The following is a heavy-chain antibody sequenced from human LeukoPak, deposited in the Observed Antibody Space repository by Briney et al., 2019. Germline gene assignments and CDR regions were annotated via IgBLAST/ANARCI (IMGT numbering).Heavy chain of an antibody. J-gene: IGHJ4*02. CDR2: ISNDGSKK. CDR3: AKDRYSYAFEYSDS. Sequence: PGGSLRLSCAVSGFTFRSCGMHWVRQAPGKGLDWVAVISNDGSKKYYADSVKGRFTISRDNSKNTLSLQVSSLRTEDTAVYYCAKDRYSYAFEYSDSWGQGTLVTVSS. CDR1: GFTFRSCG. V-gene: IGHV3-30*18. D-gene: IGHD5-18*01.